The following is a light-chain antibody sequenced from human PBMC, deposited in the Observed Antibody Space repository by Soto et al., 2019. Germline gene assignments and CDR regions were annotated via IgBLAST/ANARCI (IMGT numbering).Light chain of an antibody. CDR3: QQYGSSPGT. Sequence: ETVLTQSPATLSLSPGERATLSCRASQSVSSYLAWYQQKPGQAPRLLIYDVSNRATGIPARFSGSGSGTDFTLTISSLEPEDFAVYYCQQYGSSPGTFGQGTKVDIK. J-gene: IGKJ1*01. CDR1: QSVSSY. CDR2: DVS. V-gene: IGKV3-11*01.